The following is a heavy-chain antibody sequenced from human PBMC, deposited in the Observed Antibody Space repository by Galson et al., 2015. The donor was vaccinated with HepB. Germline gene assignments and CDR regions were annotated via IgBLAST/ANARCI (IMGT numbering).Heavy chain of an antibody. J-gene: IGHJ4*02. CDR1: GFTVRGNY. CDR3: ARDLPGTTAGMLF. V-gene: IGHV3-53*01. CDR2: IYNGDRT. D-gene: IGHD2-2*01. Sequence: SLRLSCAASGFTVRGNYMTWVRQAPGKGLEWVSVIYNGDRTYYADSVRGRFTISRDISKNTLSPQMNSLRVEDTAVYYCARDLPGTTAGMLFWGQGTLVTVSS.